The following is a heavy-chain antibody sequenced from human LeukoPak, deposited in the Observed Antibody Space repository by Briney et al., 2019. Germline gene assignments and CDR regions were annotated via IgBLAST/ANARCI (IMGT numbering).Heavy chain of an antibody. CDR2: IREDGRTT. CDR3: AKTHRSGTEYGDFDH. V-gene: IGHV3-43*02. J-gene: IGHJ4*02. CDR1: GFTFEDYS. D-gene: IGHD1-26*01. Sequence: PGGSLRLSCAASGFTFEDYSLHWLRQAQGKGLEWVSLIREDGRTTYYANSVKGRFAVPRDNSKKSLYLQMSSLRTEDTALYYCAKTHRSGTEYGDFDHWGQGTLVTVSS.